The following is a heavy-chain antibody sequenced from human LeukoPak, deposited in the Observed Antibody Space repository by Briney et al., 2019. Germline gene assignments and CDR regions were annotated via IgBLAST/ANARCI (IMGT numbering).Heavy chain of an antibody. CDR1: GGSISSGDYY. CDR2: IYYSGST. V-gene: IGHV4-30-4*08. D-gene: IGHD3-22*01. CDR3: AREKRTGYYDSSGYPHGFDY. Sequence: KPSQTLSLTCTVSGGSISSGDYYWSWIRQPPGKGLEWIGYIYYSGSTYYNPSLKSRVTISVDTSKNQFSLKLISVTAADTAVYHCAREKRTGYYDSSGYPHGFDYWGQGTLVTVSS. J-gene: IGHJ4*02.